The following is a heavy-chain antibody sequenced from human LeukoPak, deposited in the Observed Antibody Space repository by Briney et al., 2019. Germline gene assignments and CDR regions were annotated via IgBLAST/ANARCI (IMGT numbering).Heavy chain of an antibody. D-gene: IGHD2-15*01. CDR1: GFTFSSYS. Sequence: GGSLRLSCAASGFTFSSYSMNWVRQAPGKGLEWVSYISSSSSTIYYADSVKGRFTISRDNAKNSLYLQMNSLRAEDTAVYYCARGGSAATLRTYGMDVWGQGTTVTVSS. CDR2: ISSSSSTI. CDR3: ARGGSAATLRTYGMDV. J-gene: IGHJ6*02. V-gene: IGHV3-48*01.